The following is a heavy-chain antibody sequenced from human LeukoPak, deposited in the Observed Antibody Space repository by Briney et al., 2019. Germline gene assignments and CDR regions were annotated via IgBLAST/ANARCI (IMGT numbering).Heavy chain of an antibody. CDR1: GYPFISYY. CDR3: AREPPLDYCMDV. Sequence: ASVKVSCKASGYPFISYYMHWVRQAPGQGLEWMGLINPSGGATSYAQKFQGRVTMTTDMSTSTVYMELSSLRFEDTAVYYCAREPPLDYCMDVWGEGTTVTVSS. J-gene: IGHJ6*03. CDR2: INPSGGAT. V-gene: IGHV1-46*01.